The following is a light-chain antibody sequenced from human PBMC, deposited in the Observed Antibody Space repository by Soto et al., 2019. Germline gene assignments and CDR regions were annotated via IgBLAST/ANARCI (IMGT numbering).Light chain of an antibody. J-gene: IGLJ1*01. Sequence: QSALTQPASVSGSPGQSITISCTGTSSDVGSYNLVSWYQHYPGRAPKLLIYEGTKRPSGVSNRFSASKSGNAASLTISGLQAEDEADYYCCSYAGSNTLGVFGTGTKVTVL. V-gene: IGLV2-23*01. CDR3: CSYAGSNTLGV. CDR2: EGT. CDR1: SSDVGSYNL.